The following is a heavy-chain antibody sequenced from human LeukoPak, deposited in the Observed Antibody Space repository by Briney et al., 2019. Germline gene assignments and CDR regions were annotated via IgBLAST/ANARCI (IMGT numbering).Heavy chain of an antibody. J-gene: IGHJ2*01. CDR3: ARAPQSDYGTHWYFDL. CDR1: GGSISSGGYY. D-gene: IGHD4-17*01. V-gene: IGHV4-31*03. Sequence: PSQTLSLTCTVSGGSISSGGYYWSWIRQHPGKGLEWIGYIYYSGSTYYNPSLKSRVTISVDTSKNQFSLKLSSVTAADTAVYYCARAPQSDYGTHWYFDLWGRGTLVTVSS. CDR2: IYYSGST.